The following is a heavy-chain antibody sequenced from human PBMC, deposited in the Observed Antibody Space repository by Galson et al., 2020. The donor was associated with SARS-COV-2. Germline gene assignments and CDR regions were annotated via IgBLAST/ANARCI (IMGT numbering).Heavy chain of an antibody. Sequence: GESLKISCTGSGYSFTSYCIRWVRQAPGKGLEWMGVIYPGDSDTRYSQSLQGRVTISADNPNSTPYLHWSSLKASDTATYYCARLIAVADYWGQGPLVTVAS. CDR3: ARLIAVADY. CDR2: IYPGDSDT. J-gene: IGHJ4*02. CDR1: GYSFTSYC. D-gene: IGHD6-19*01. V-gene: IGHV5-51*01.